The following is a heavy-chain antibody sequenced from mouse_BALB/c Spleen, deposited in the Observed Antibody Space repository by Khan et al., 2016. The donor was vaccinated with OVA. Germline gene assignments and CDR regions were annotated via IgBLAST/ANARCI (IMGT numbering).Heavy chain of an antibody. J-gene: IGHJ3*01. V-gene: IGHV14-1*02. CDR3: ARRGYGNYWFAY. Sequence: VQLKESGAELVRPGGLVKLSCKASGFNIEDYYMNWVKQRPEQGLEWIGWIDPENGDTIYDPKFQGKASITADTSSNTAYLQLSSLTSEDTAVYYCARRGYGNYWFAYWGQGTLVTVSA. CDR1: GFNIEDYY. CDR2: IDPENGDT. D-gene: IGHD2-1*01.